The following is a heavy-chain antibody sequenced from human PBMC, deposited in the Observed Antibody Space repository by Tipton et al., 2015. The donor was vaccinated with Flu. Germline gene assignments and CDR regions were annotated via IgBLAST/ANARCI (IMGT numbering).Heavy chain of an antibody. Sequence: LRLSCTVSSGSIRSTNYFCAWIRQPPGKRLELIGSIYPSGTTYFNPSLKSRVTISVDTSKGQFSLMLRSVTAADTAVYYCARLSYYDVDLKNFYFDHWGQGALVTVSS. CDR1: SGSIRSTNYF. D-gene: IGHD3-10*02. CDR2: IYPSGTT. J-gene: IGHJ4*02. V-gene: IGHV4-39*01. CDR3: ARLSYYDVDLKNFYFDH.